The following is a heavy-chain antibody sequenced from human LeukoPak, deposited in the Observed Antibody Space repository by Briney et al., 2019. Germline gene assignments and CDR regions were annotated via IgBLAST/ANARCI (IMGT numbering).Heavy chain of an antibody. CDR2: ISYDGSNK. D-gene: IGHD6-13*01. V-gene: IGHV3-30*18. Sequence: GGSLRLSCAASAFTFRSYDMHWVRQAPGKGLQWVAVISYDGSNKYHTDSVKGRFTISRDNSKNTLYLQMNSLRAEDTAVYYCAKDSEIAAAGSYWHFDLWGRGTLVTVSS. CDR1: AFTFRSYD. CDR3: AKDSEIAAAGSYWHFDL. J-gene: IGHJ2*01.